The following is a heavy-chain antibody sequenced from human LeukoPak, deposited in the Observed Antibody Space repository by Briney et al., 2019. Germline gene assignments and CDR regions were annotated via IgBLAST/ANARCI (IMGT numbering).Heavy chain of an antibody. Sequence: SETLSLTCTVSGGSISSGGYYWSWIRQHPGKGLEWIGYIYYSGSTYYNPSLKSRVTISVDTSKNQFSLKLSSVTAADTAVYYCARHGGSYFYNWFDPWGQGTLVTVSS. CDR2: IYYSGST. V-gene: IGHV4-31*03. J-gene: IGHJ5*02. CDR1: GGSISSGGYY. CDR3: ARHGGSYFYNWFDP. D-gene: IGHD1-26*01.